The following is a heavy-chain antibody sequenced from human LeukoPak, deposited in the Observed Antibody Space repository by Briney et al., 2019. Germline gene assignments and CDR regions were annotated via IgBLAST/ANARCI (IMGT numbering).Heavy chain of an antibody. J-gene: IGHJ5*02. V-gene: IGHV4-59*08. D-gene: IGHD5-12*01. CDR3: ARAPGYGGYVLGYNCFDP. CDR2: IYYSGST. Sequence: SETLSLTCTVSGGSISSYYWSWIRQPPGKGLEWIGYIYYSGSTNYNPSLKSRVTISVDTSKNQFSLKLSSVTAADTAVDYCARAPGYGGYVLGYNCFDPGGQETLVTVSS. CDR1: GGSISSYY.